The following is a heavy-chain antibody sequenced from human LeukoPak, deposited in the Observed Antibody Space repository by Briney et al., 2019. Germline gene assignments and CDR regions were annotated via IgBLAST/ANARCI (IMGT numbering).Heavy chain of an antibody. V-gene: IGHV3-72*01. Sequence: GGSLRLSCAASGFTLGDHYMDWVRQAPGKGLEWVGRSRHKAKRYSTEYAASVKGRFAISRDDSKNSLYLQMNSLKTEDTAVYYCTRVLAAAANALDIWGQGTMVTVSS. CDR1: GFTLGDHY. CDR3: TRVLAAAANALDI. J-gene: IGHJ3*02. CDR2: SRHKAKRYST. D-gene: IGHD6-13*01.